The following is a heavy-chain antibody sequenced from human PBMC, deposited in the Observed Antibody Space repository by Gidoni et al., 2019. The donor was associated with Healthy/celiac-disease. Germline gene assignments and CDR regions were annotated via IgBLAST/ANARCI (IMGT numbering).Heavy chain of an antibody. J-gene: IGHJ4*02. D-gene: IGHD6-13*01. CDR1: GYSFTSYW. V-gene: IGHV5-51*03. Sequence: EVQLVQSGAEVNKPGEYLKISCKGSGYSFTSYWIGWVRQMPGNGLDWIGIIYPGDSDTRYRPSFQGQVTISADKSISTAYLQWSSLKASDTAMYYCATGGGYSSSHRPDVFDYWGQGTLVTVSS. CDR3: ATGGGYSSSHRPDVFDY. CDR2: IYPGDSDT.